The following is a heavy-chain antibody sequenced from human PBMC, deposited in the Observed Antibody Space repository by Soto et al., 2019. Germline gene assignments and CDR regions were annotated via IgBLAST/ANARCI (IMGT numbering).Heavy chain of an antibody. Sequence: EVQLVESGGGLVQPGGSLRLSCAASGLIVSSTYMSWVRQAPGKGLEWVSVISNGGDTHYADSVKGRFSLSRDMSNNTLHLQMSSLRVEDRAVYYCAREPRYCSGGSCSITGDAFDIWGQGTMVTVSS. D-gene: IGHD2-15*01. J-gene: IGHJ3*02. CDR3: AREPRYCSGGSCSITGDAFDI. CDR2: ISNGGDT. V-gene: IGHV3-66*01. CDR1: GLIVSSTY.